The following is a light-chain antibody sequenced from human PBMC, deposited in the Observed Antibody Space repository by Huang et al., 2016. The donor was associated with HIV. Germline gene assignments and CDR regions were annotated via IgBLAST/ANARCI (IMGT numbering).Light chain of an antibody. CDR1: QSIGTY. Sequence: DIQMTQSPSSLSASVGDRVTIACRASQSIGTYLNWYQQKPGKDPRLLIHVASSLQSGVLSRCSGSGAGTDVTLTISSRQPEDFATYYCQQSYSALGLTFGGGTKVEIK. CDR2: VAS. J-gene: IGKJ4*01. CDR3: QQSYSALGLT. V-gene: IGKV1-39*01.